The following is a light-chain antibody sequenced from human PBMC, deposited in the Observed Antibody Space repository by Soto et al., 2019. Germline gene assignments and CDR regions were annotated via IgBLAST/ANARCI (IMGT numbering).Light chain of an antibody. CDR3: CSYAGNYNFVV. CDR2: DVS. V-gene: IGLV2-11*01. Sequence: QSALTQPRSVSGSPGQSVTISCTGTSSDIGAYDYVSWYQHHPGKAPKFLISDVSQRPSGVPDRFSGSKSGNTASLTISGLQAEDEADYFCCSYAGNYNFVVFGGGTKLTVL. J-gene: IGLJ2*01. CDR1: SSDIGAYDY.